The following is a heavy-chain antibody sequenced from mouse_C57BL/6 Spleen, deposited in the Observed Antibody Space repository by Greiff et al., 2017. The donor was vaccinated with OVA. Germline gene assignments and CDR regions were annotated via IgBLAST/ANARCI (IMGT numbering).Heavy chain of an antibody. J-gene: IGHJ3*01. CDR1: GYTFTDYN. CDR2: INPNNGGT. CDR3: ARGGYYGSRSWFAY. D-gene: IGHD1-1*01. Sequence: VQLQQSGPELVKPGASVKMSCKASGYTFTDYNMHWVKQSHGKSLEWMGYINPNNGGTSYNQKFKGKATLTVNKSSSTAYMELRSLTSEDSAVYYCARGGYYGSRSWFAYWGQGTLVTVSA. V-gene: IGHV1-22*01.